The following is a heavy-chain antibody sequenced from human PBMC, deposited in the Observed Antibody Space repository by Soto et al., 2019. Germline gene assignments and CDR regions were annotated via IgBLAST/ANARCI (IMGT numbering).Heavy chain of an antibody. J-gene: IGHJ5*02. Sequence: SGPTLVNPTQTLTLTCTFSGFSLSTSGMCVGWIRQPPGKALEWLALIDWDDDKYYSTSLKTRLTISKDTSKNQVVLTMTNMDPVDTATYYCARMEACSSTSCPGFDPWGQGTLVTVSS. CDR1: GFSLSTSGMC. CDR3: ARMEACSSTSCPGFDP. CDR2: IDWDDDK. D-gene: IGHD2-2*01. V-gene: IGHV2-70*01.